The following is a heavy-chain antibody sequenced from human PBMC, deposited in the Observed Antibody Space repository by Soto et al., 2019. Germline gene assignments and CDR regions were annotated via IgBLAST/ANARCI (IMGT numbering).Heavy chain of an antibody. J-gene: IGHJ4*02. V-gene: IGHV3-7*01. Sequence: GGSLRLSCAASGFTFSSYWMSWVRQAPGKGLEWVANIKQDGSEKDYVDSVKGRFTISRDNAKNSLYLQMNSLRAEDTDVYYWATDRHLSGDLVCWGQGTLVTVSS. CDR3: ATDRHLSGDLVC. CDR1: GFTFSSYW. D-gene: IGHD7-27*01. CDR2: IKQDGSEK.